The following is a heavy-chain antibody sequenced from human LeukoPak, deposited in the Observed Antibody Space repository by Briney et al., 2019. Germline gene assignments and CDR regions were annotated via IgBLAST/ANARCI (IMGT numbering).Heavy chain of an antibody. V-gene: IGHV5-51*01. CDR1: GYSFNSHW. J-gene: IGHJ4*02. CDR2: IYPGDSDT. Sequence: GESLQISCKGSGYSFNSHWIGWVRQLPGKGLEWMGIIYPGDSDTRYSPSFQGQVTISADKSIITAYLQWSSLKASDTAMYYCARRGYGGNDHYFDYWGQGTLVTVSS. CDR3: ARRGYGGNDHYFDY. D-gene: IGHD4-23*01.